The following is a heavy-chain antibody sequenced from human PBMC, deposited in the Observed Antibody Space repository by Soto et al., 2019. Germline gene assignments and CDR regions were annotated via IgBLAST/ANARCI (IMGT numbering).Heavy chain of an antibody. V-gene: IGHV3-23*01. D-gene: IGHD3-22*01. CDR2: ISAKGRNA. J-gene: IGHJ4*02. CDR3: AKDFSSLGWLALGAPFDS. Sequence: EVHLLESGGDVVQPGRSLRLSCAASGFTCSNYAMNWIRQAPGKGLEWLSSISAKGRNAYYAESVKGRFTITRDRFKNTLYLQLDSLRVEDTAIYYCAKDFSSLGWLALGAPFDSWGQGTLVTVSS. CDR1: GFTCSNYA.